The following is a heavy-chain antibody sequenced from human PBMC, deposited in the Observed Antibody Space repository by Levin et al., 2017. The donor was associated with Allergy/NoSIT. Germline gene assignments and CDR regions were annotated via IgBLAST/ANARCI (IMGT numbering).Heavy chain of an antibody. V-gene: IGHV4-34*01. Sequence: SETLSLTCAVYGGSFSGYYWSWIRQPPGKGLEWIGEINHSGSTNYNPSLKSRVTISVDTSKNQFSLKLSSVTAADTAVYYCARTAQWLVQGWYWYFDLWGRGTLVTVSS. CDR2: INHSGST. CDR1: GGSFSGYY. D-gene: IGHD6-19*01. J-gene: IGHJ2*01. CDR3: ARTAQWLVQGWYWYFDL.